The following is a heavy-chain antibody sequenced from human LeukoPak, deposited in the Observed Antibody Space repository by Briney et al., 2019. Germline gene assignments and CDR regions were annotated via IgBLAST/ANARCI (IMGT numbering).Heavy chain of an antibody. CDR3: ARDGYGNGPEFDY. Sequence: GGSLRLSCTASGFTFSNYEMNWVRQAPGKGLEWVSYISSSGSTIYYADSVKGRFTISGDNAKNSLYLQMNSLRAEDTAVYYCARDGYGNGPEFDYWGQGTLVTVSS. V-gene: IGHV3-48*03. CDR1: GFTFSNYE. J-gene: IGHJ4*02. CDR2: ISSSGSTI. D-gene: IGHD2-8*01.